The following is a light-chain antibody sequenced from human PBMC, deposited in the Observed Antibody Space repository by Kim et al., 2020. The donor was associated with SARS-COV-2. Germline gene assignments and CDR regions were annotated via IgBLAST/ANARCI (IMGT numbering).Light chain of an antibody. Sequence: ATINCKSSQSVLYSSTSKNYIAWYQQKPGQPPKLLIYWASTRESGVPERFSGRGSGTDFTLTTSSLQAEDVAVYYCQQYHTTPLTFGGGTKVDIK. CDR1: QSVLYSSTSKNY. V-gene: IGKV4-1*01. CDR3: QQYHTTPLT. J-gene: IGKJ4*01. CDR2: WAS.